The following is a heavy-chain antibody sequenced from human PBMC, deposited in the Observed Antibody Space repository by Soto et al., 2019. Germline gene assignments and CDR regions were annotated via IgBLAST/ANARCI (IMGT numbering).Heavy chain of an antibody. D-gene: IGHD2-15*01. J-gene: IGHJ6*02. V-gene: IGHV3-30*18. CDR3: AKSHLLPYYYYGMDV. Sequence: PGESLKISCAASGFTFSSYGMHWVRQAPGKGLEWVAVISYDGSNKYYADSVKGRFTISRDNSKNTLYLQMNSLRAEDTAVYYCAKSHLLPYYYYGMDVWGQGTTVTVSS. CDR1: GFTFSSYG. CDR2: ISYDGSNK.